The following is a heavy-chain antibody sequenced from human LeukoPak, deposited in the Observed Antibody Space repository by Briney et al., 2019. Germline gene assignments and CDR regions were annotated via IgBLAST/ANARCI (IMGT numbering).Heavy chain of an antibody. CDR3: AKDIGGLLWFGELFGAFDI. V-gene: IGHV3-30*02. J-gene: IGHJ3*02. CDR1: GFTFSSYG. Sequence: GGSLRLSCAASGFTFSSYGMHWVRQAPGKGLEWVAFIRYDGSNKYYADSVKGRFTISRDNSKNSLYLQMNSLRAEDTALYYCAKDIGGLLWFGELFGAFDIWGQGTMVTVSS. D-gene: IGHD3-10*01. CDR2: IRYDGSNK.